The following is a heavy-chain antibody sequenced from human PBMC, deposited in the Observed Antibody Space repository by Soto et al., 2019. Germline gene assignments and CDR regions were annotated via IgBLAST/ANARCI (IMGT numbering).Heavy chain of an antibody. V-gene: IGHV3-21*01. J-gene: IGHJ4*02. D-gene: IGHD2-2*01. CDR3: ARVVVVPAAGIDY. CDR2: ISSSSSYI. Sequence: EVQLVESGGGLVKPGGSLRLCCAASGFTFSSYSMNWVRQAPGKGLEWVSSISSSSSYIYYADSVKGRFTISRDNAKNSLYLQMNSLGAEDTAVYYCARVVVVPAAGIDYWGQGTLVTVSS. CDR1: GFTFSSYS.